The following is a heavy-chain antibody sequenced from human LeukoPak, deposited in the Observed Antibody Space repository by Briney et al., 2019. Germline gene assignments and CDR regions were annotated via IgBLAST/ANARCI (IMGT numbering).Heavy chain of an antibody. J-gene: IGHJ5*02. CDR1: GFTVSSNY. Sequence: PGGSLRLSCAASGFTVSSNYMSWVRQAPGKGLEWVSVIYSGGSTYYADSVKGRFTISRDNSKNTLYLQMNSLRAEDTAVYYCARDPRYDILTGYERWFDPWGQGTLVTVSS. CDR2: IYSGGST. D-gene: IGHD3-9*01. V-gene: IGHV3-66*01. CDR3: ARDPRYDILTGYERWFDP.